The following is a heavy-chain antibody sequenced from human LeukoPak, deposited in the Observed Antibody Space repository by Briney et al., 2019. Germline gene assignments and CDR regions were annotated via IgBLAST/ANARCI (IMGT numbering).Heavy chain of an antibody. V-gene: IGHV3-30*01. CDR1: GFAFSYYA. D-gene: IGHD1-7*01. CDR3: ARGGVVTGTKYALEY. J-gene: IGHJ4*02. CDR2: ISYDGTDE. Sequence: PGGSLRLSCTASGFAFSYYAMHWVRQAPGKGLEWVAIISYDGTDENFADSVEGRFTISRDNSMNTLYLQMNSLRPEDTAVYFCARGGVVTGTKYALEYWGQGILVTVSS.